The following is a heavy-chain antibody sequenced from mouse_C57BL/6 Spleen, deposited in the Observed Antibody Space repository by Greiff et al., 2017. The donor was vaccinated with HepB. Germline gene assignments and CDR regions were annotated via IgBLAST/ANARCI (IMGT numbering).Heavy chain of an antibody. CDR2: INPGSGGT. Sequence: VQLQQSGAELVRPGTSVKVSCTASGYAFTNYLIEWVKQRPGQGLEWIGVINPGSGGTNYNEKFKGKATLTADKSSSTAYMQLSSLTSEDSAVYFCARSLYYGSSPYAMDYWGQGTSVTVSS. V-gene: IGHV1-54*01. CDR3: ARSLYYGSSPYAMDY. CDR1: GYAFTNYL. D-gene: IGHD1-1*01. J-gene: IGHJ4*01.